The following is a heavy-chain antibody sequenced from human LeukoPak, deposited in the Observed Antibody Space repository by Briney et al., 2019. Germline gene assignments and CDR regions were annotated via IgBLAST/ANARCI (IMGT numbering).Heavy chain of an antibody. V-gene: IGHV3-23*01. Sequence: GGSLRLSCAASGFTFSSYAMSWVRQAPGKGLEWVSAISGSGGSTYYADSVKGRFTISRGNSKNTLYLQMNSLRAEDTAVYYCAKGECSSTSCYVLGDYWGQGTLVTVSS. J-gene: IGHJ4*02. CDR3: AKGECSSTSCYVLGDY. CDR2: ISGSGGST. CDR1: GFTFSSYA. D-gene: IGHD2-2*01.